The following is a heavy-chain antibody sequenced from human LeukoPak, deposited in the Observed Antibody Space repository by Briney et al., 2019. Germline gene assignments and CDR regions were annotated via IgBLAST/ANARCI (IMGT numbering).Heavy chain of an antibody. V-gene: IGHV3-21*01. CDR1: GFTFSSYS. CDR3: ARRSGDCSSTGCYPDY. J-gene: IGHJ4*02. D-gene: IGHD2-2*01. CDR2: ISSSSSYI. Sequence: GGSLRLSCAASGFTFSSYSMNWVRQAPGKGLEWVSSISSSSSYIYYADSVKGRFTISRDNAKNSLYLQMNSLRAEDTAVYYCARRSGDCSSTGCYPDYWGQGTLVTVSS.